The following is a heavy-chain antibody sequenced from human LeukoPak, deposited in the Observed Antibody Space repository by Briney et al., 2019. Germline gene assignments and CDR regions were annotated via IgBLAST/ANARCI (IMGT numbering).Heavy chain of an antibody. D-gene: IGHD6-6*01. CDR2: INPSGGST. V-gene: IGHV1-46*01. CDR1: GYTFTSYY. J-gene: IGHJ1*01. CDR3: ARDRIAARPSGYFQH. Sequence: EASVKVSCKASGYTFTSYYMHWVRQAPGQGLEWMGIINPSGGSTSYAQKFQGRVTMTRDTSTSTVYMELSSLRSEDTAVYYCARDRIAARPSGYFQHWGQGTLVTVSS.